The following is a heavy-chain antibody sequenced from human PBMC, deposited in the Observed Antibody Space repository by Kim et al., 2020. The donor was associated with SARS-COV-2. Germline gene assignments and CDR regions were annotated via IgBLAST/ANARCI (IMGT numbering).Heavy chain of an antibody. CDR3: TDAGYQLLYFGYYYYYMDV. D-gene: IGHD2-2*02. CDR1: GFTFSNAW. V-gene: IGHV3-15*01. J-gene: IGHJ6*03. CDR2: IKSKTDGGTT. Sequence: GGSLRLSCAASGFTFSNAWMSWVRQAPGKGLEWVGRIKSKTDGGTTDYAAPVKGRFTISRDDSKNTLYLQMNSLKTEDTAVYYCTDAGYQLLYFGYYYYYMDVWGKGTTVTVSS.